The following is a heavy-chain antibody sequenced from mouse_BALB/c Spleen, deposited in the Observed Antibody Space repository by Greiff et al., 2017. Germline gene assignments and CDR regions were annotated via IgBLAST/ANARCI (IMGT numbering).Heavy chain of an antibody. Sequence: VQVVESGPGLVAPSQSLSITCTVSGFSLTGYGVNWVRQPPGKGLEWLGMIWGDGSTDYNSALKSRLSISKDNSKSQVFLKMNSLPTDDTARYYGAREGYKDAMDYWGQGTSVTVSS. D-gene: IGHD3-1*01. CDR2: IWGDGST. CDR1: GFSLTGYG. CDR3: AREGYKDAMDY. J-gene: IGHJ4*01. V-gene: IGHV2-6-7*01.